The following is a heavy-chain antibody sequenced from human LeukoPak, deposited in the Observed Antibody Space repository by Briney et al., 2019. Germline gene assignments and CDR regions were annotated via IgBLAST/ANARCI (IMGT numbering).Heavy chain of an antibody. D-gene: IGHD6-19*01. CDR1: GFTFSSYS. CDR2: ISSSSSTI. V-gene: IGHV3-48*04. J-gene: IGHJ4*02. CDR3: ARERGSGWLAYYFDY. Sequence: GGSLRLSCAASGFTFSSYSMNWVRQAPGKGLEWVSYISSSSSTIYYADSVKGRFTISRDNAKNSLYLQMNSVRAEDTAVYYCARERGSGWLAYYFDYWGQGTLVTVSS.